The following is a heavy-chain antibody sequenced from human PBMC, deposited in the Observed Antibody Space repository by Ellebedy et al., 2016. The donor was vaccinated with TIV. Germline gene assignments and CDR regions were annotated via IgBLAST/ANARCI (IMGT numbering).Heavy chain of an antibody. Sequence: GGSLRLSCAVSGFTSSAYSMNWVRQAPGKGLEWVSYISTGSSTIYYADSVKGRFTISRDNAKNSLYLQMNSLGAEDTAVYYCARDASVYGDSVYWYFDLWGRGTLVGVSS. CDR1: GFTSSAYS. J-gene: IGHJ2*01. CDR2: ISTGSSTI. D-gene: IGHD4-17*01. CDR3: ARDASVYGDSVYWYFDL. V-gene: IGHV3-48*04.